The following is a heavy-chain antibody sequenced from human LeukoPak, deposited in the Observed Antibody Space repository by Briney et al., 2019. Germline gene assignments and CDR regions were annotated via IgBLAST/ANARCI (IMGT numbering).Heavy chain of an antibody. CDR2: IYTSGST. Sequence: SETLSLTCTVSGGSISSYYWSWIRQPAGKGLEWIGRIYTSGSTNYNPSLKSRVTMSVDTSKNQFSLKLSSVTAADTAVYYCARDSHSSGWYGYYYGMDVWGQGTTVTVSS. V-gene: IGHV4-4*07. CDR3: ARDSHSSGWYGYYYGMDV. J-gene: IGHJ6*02. CDR1: GGSISSYY. D-gene: IGHD6-19*01.